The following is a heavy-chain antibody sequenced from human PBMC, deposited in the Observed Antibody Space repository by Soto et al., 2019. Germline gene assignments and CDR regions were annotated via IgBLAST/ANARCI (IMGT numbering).Heavy chain of an antibody. J-gene: IGHJ6*02. CDR2: INAGNGNT. D-gene: IGHD3-10*01. V-gene: IGHV1-3*01. CDR3: ASVPKVRGVNDYYYYYGMDV. CDR1: GFTFTSYA. Sequence: GASVKVSCKASGFTFTSYAMHWVRQAPGQRLEWMGWINAGNGNTKYSQKFQGRVTITRDTSASTAYMELSSLRSEDTAVYYCASVPKVRGVNDYYYYYGMDVWGQGTTVTVSS.